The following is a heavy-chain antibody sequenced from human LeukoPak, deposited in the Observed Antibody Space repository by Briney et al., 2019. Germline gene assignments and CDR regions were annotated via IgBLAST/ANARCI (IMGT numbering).Heavy chain of an antibody. CDR2: INHSGST. J-gene: IGHJ6*03. D-gene: IGHD6-6*01. V-gene: IGHV4-34*01. CDR3: ARGRKSSSYYYYYMDV. Sequence: PSETLSLTCTVYGGSFSGYYWSWIHQPPGKGLEWIGEINHSGSTNYNPSLKSRVTISVDTSKNQFSLKLSSVTAADTAVYYCARGRKSSSYYYYYMDVWGKGTTVTVSS. CDR1: GGSFSGYY.